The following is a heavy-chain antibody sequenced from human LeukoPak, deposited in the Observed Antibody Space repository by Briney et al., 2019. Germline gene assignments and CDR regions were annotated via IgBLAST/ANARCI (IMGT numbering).Heavy chain of an antibody. Sequence: GGSLRLSCAASGFTFSIYAMSWVRQAPGKGLEWVSSISSKGELTFYADSVKGRFTISRDNSESTLYLQMDILRAEDTAIYYCTRDRPNYYGSDGHYYRRNGDYWGQGTLVTVSS. D-gene: IGHD3-22*01. CDR1: GFTFSIYA. CDR2: ISSKGELT. CDR3: TRDRPNYYGSDGHYYRRNGDY. V-gene: IGHV3-23*01. J-gene: IGHJ4*02.